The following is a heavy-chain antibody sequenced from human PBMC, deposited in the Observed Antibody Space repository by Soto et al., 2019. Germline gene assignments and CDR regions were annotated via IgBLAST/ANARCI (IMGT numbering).Heavy chain of an antibody. J-gene: IGHJ6*02. Sequence: ASVKVSCKASGFTFTSSAVQWVRQARGQRLEWIGWIVVGSGNTNYAQKFQEGVTITRDMSTSTAYMELSSLRSEDTAVYYCAAALSWFGELLQYYYYYYGMDVWGQGTTVTVSS. CDR2: IVVGSGNT. CDR3: AAALSWFGELLQYYYYYYGMDV. CDR1: GFTFTSSA. D-gene: IGHD3-10*01. V-gene: IGHV1-58*01.